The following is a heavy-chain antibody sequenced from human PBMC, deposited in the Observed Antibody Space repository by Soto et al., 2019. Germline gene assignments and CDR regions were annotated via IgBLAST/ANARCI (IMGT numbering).Heavy chain of an antibody. CDR2: ISAYNGNT. D-gene: IGHD3-3*01. J-gene: IGHJ4*02. CDR1: GYTFTSYG. Sequence: ASVKVSCKASGYTFTSYGISWVRQAPGQGLEWMGWISAYNGNTNYAQKLQGRVTMTTDTSTSTAYMELRSLRSDDTAVYYCARARFLEWLLYDFDYRGQGTLVTVSS. CDR3: ARARFLEWLLYDFDY. V-gene: IGHV1-18*01.